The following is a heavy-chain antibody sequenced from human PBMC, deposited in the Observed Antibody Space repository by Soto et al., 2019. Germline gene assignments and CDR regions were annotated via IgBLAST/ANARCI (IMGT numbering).Heavy chain of an antibody. CDR2: ISSSGSTI. Sequence: GGSLRLSCAASGFTFSDYYMSWIRQAPGKGLEWVSYISSSGSTIYYADSVKGRFTISRDNAKNSLYLQMNSLRAEDTAVYYCARAGGSGSYYTYYYYGMDVWGQGTTVTGSS. J-gene: IGHJ6*02. V-gene: IGHV3-11*01. CDR1: GFTFSDYY. D-gene: IGHD3-10*01. CDR3: ARAGGSGSYYTYYYYGMDV.